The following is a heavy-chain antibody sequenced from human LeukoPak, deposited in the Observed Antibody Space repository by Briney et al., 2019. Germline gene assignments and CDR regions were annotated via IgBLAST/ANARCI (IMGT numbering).Heavy chain of an antibody. J-gene: IGHJ4*02. CDR3: ARHKGYYDSTVDY. CDR2: IYYSGST. Sequence: SETLSLTCAVSGGSISSYYWSWIRQPPGKGLEWIGYIYYSGSTNYDPSLKSRVTISVDTSKNQFSLKLSSVTAADTAVYYCARHKGYYDSTVDYWGQGTLVTVSS. V-gene: IGHV4-59*08. D-gene: IGHD3-22*01. CDR1: GGSISSYY.